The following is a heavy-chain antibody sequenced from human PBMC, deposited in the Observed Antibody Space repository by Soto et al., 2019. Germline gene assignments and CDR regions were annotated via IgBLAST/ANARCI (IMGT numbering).Heavy chain of an antibody. CDR2: ISGSGGST. CDR3: AKDPPKRWNDVNPHATLGPEGV. D-gene: IGHD1-1*01. Sequence: GGSLRLSCAASGFTFSSYAMSWVRQAPGKGLEWVSAISGSGGSTYYADSVKGRFTISRDNSKNTLYLQMNSLRAEDTAVYYCAKDPPKRWNDVNPHATLGPEGVWGQGTLVTVSS. CDR1: GFTFSSYA. V-gene: IGHV3-23*01. J-gene: IGHJ4*02.